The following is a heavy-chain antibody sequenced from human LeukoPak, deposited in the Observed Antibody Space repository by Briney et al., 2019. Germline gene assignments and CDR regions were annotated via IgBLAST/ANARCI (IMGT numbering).Heavy chain of an antibody. J-gene: IGHJ4*02. CDR1: GGSISSGGYY. CDR2: IYYSGST. CDR3: ARGAYGGNLDY. D-gene: IGHD4-23*01. V-gene: IGHV4-31*03. Sequence: PSETLSLTCTVSGGSISSGGYYWSWIRQHPGKGLEWIGYIYYSGSTYYNPSLKSRVTISVDTSKNQFSLKLSSVTAADTAVYYCARGAYGGNLDYWGQGTLVTVPS.